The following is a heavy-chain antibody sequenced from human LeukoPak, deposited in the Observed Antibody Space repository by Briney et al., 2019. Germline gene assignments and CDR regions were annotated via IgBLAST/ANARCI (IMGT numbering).Heavy chain of an antibody. CDR1: GFTFSSYA. D-gene: IGHD6-19*01. Sequence: GGSLRLSCAASGFTFSSYAMSWVRQAPGKGLEWVSSISSSSSYIYYADSVKGRFTISRDNAKNSLYLQMNSLRAEDTAVYYCAREEEYSSGWCDYWGQGTLVTVSS. CDR3: AREEEYSSGWCDY. V-gene: IGHV3-21*01. J-gene: IGHJ4*02. CDR2: ISSSSSYI.